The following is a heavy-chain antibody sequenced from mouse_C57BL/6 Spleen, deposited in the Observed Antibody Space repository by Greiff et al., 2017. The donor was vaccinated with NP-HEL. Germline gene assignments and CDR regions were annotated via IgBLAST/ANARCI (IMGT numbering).Heavy chain of an antibody. CDR1: GYTFTDYN. CDR3: ERRTAQATVAY. CDR2: INPKNGGT. V-gene: IGHV1-18*01. J-gene: IGHJ3*01. Sequence: EVQLQQSGPELVKPGASVKIPCKASGYTFTDYNMDWVKQSYGKSLEWIGDINPKNGGTIYNQKFKGKATLTVDKSSSTAYMELRSVTSEDTAVYDCERRTAQATVAYWGQGTLVTVSA. D-gene: IGHD3-2*02.